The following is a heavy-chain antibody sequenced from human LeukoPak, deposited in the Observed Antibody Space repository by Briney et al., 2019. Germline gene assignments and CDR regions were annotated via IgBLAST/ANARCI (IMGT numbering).Heavy chain of an antibody. D-gene: IGHD6-19*01. J-gene: IGHJ4*02. CDR3: ARDRGSGWHTFDY. CDR1: GFTFSSYY. Sequence: GGSLRLSCEASGFTFSSYYMSWVRQAPGKGLEWVSSISSSSTYMFYADSVRGRFTISRDNAKNSLYLQMNSLRAEDTAVYYCARDRGSGWHTFDYWGQGTLVTVSS. CDR2: ISSSSTYM. V-gene: IGHV3-21*01.